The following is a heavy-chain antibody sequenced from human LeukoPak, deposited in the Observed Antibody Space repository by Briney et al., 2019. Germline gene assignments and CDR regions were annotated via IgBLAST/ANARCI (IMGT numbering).Heavy chain of an antibody. J-gene: IGHJ6*03. CDR1: GFTFSSYG. Sequence: GGSLRLSCAASGFTFSSYGMSWVRQAPGKGLEWVSAISGSGGSTYYADSVKGRFTISRDNSKNTLYLQMNSLRAEDTAVYYCAKAPPGPRNYYYYMDVWGKGTTVTISS. CDR2: ISGSGGST. CDR3: AKAPPGPRNYYYYMDV. V-gene: IGHV3-23*01.